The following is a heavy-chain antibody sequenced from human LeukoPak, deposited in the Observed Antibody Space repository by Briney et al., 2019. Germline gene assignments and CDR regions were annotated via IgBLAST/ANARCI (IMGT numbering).Heavy chain of an antibody. CDR2: ISGSGGST. CDR1: GFTFSSYA. CDR3: AKVRGSSSWYSYFDY. Sequence: GGSLRLSCAASGFTFSSYAMSWVRQAPGKGLEWVSAISGSGGSTYYADSVKGRFTISRDNSKNMLYLQMNSLRAEDTAVYYCAKVRGSSSWYSYFDYWGQGTLVTVSS. D-gene: IGHD6-13*01. V-gene: IGHV3-23*01. J-gene: IGHJ4*02.